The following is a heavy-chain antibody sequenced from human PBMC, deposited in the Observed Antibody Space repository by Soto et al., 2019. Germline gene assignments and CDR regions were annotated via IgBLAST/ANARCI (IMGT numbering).Heavy chain of an antibody. J-gene: IGHJ3*02. CDR2: IIPIFGTA. CDR1: GGTFSSYA. CDR3: ARNPRGTFGGVIALEPFDI. Sequence: AVKVSCKASGGTFSSYAISWVRQAPGQGXEWMGGIIPIFGTAGYAQKFQGRVTITADKSTSTAYMELSSLRSEDTAVYYCARNPRGTFGGVIALEPFDIWGQGTMVTVSS. D-gene: IGHD3-16*02. V-gene: IGHV1-69*06.